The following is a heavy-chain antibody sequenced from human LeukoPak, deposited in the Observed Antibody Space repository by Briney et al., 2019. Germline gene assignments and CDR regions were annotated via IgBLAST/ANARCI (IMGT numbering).Heavy chain of an antibody. Sequence: ASVKVSCKASGYTFTSYAMNWVRQAPGQGLEWLGWINTNTANPSYARGFTGRFVFSLDTSVSTAYLQISSLEAEDTAVYYCAREAYSSAYYFDYWGQGTLVTVSS. CDR1: GYTFTSYA. CDR2: INTNTANP. CDR3: AREAYSSAYYFDY. D-gene: IGHD5-18*01. V-gene: IGHV7-4-1*02. J-gene: IGHJ4*02.